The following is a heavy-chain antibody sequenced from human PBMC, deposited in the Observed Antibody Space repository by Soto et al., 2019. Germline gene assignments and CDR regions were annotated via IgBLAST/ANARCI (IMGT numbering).Heavy chain of an antibody. J-gene: IGHJ6*02. CDR3: AKQISPYCSRVTCYDLYFYYAMAV. CDR1: GFPFSDYG. D-gene: IGHD2-2*01. Sequence: QVQLVESGGGVVQPGRSLRLSCAASGFPFSDYGIHWVRQAPGKGLEWVAVISSDGSNEYYADSVKGRFTISRDNSKNTVSLQMNSLTTEDSASYYCAKQISPYCSRVTCYDLYFYYAMAVWGQGTTVTVSS. V-gene: IGHV3-30*18. CDR2: ISSDGSNE.